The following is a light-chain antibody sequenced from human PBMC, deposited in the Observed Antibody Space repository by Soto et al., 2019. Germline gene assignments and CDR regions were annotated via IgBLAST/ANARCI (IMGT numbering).Light chain of an antibody. J-gene: IGKJ3*01. CDR1: QDIRSD. V-gene: IGKV1-17*01. CDR2: AAS. CDR3: LQHNSYPFT. Sequence: DIRMTQSPSSLSASVGDRVTITCRASQDIRSDLGWFQQKPGKAPKRLIYAASTLESGVPSRFSGSRSGTEFTLTISSLQPEDFATYYCLQHNSYPFTFGPGTKVDIK.